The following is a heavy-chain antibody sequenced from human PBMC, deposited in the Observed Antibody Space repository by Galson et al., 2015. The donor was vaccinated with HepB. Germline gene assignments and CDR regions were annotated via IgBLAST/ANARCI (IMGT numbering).Heavy chain of an antibody. Sequence: ETLSLTCTVSGGSISSYYWSWIRQPAGKGLEWIGRIYTSGSTNYNPSLKSRVTMSVDTSKNQFPLKLSSVTAADTAVYYCARGIVVVPAANSNWFDPWGQGTLVTVSS. CDR1: GGSISSYY. CDR3: ARGIVVVPAANSNWFDP. J-gene: IGHJ5*02. CDR2: IYTSGST. V-gene: IGHV4-4*07. D-gene: IGHD2-2*01.